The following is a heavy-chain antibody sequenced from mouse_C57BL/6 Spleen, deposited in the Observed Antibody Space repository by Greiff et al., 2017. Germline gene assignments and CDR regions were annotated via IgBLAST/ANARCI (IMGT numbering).Heavy chain of an antibody. CDR3: ARTEASRGYAMDY. J-gene: IGHJ4*01. CDR2: INPNNGGT. CDR1: GYTFTDYY. D-gene: IGHD3-2*02. Sequence: VQLQQSGPELVKPGASVKISCRASGYTFTDYYMNWVKQSHGKSLEWIGDINPNNGGTSYNQKFKGKATLTVDKSSSTAYMELRSLTSEDSAVYYCARTEASRGYAMDYWRQGTSVTVSS. V-gene: IGHV1-26*01.